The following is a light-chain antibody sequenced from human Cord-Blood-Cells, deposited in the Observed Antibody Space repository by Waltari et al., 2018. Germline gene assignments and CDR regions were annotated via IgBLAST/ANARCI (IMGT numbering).Light chain of an antibody. CDR1: SCDVGGYNS. CDR2: EVS. CDR3: SSYTSSSTLV. J-gene: IGLJ1*01. V-gene: IGLV2-14*01. Sequence: QSALTQPASVSGSPGQSITISCTGTSCDVGGYNSVSWYQQHPGKAPKLMIYEVSNRPSGVSNRFSGSKSGNTASLTISGLQAEDEADYYCSSYTSSSTLVFGTGTKVTVL.